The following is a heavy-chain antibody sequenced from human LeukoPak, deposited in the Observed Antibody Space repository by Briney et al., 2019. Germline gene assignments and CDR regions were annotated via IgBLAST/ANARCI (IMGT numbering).Heavy chain of an antibody. CDR2: IKQDGSEK. D-gene: IGHD6-13*01. Sequence: PGGSLRLSCAASGFTFSSYWMSWVRQAPGKGLEWVANIKQDGSEKYYVDSVKGRFTISRDNAKNSLYLQMNSLRAEDTALYYCASVGSSSWFDNWFDPWGQGTLVTVSS. CDR3: ASVGSSSWFDNWFDP. J-gene: IGHJ5*02. CDR1: GFTFSSYW. V-gene: IGHV3-7*01.